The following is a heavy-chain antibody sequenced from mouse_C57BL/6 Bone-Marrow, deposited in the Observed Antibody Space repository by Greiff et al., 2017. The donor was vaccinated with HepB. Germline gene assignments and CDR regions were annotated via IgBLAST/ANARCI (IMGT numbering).Heavy chain of an antibody. CDR2: IHPNSGST. J-gene: IGHJ2*01. Sequence: QVQLKQPGAELVKPGASVKLSCKASGYTFTSYWMHWVKQRPGQGLEWIGMIHPNSGSTNYNEKFKSKATLTVDKSSSTAYMQLSSLTSEDSAVYYCARSPRYGSTYYFDYWGQGTTLTVSS. CDR3: ARSPRYGSTYYFDY. CDR1: GYTFTSYW. V-gene: IGHV1-64*01. D-gene: IGHD1-1*01.